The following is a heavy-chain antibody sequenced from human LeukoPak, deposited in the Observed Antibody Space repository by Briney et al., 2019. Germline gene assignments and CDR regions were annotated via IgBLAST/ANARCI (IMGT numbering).Heavy chain of an antibody. CDR3: ARDLHDSSGYYSRYYYYYYMDV. CDR1: GGSISSGTYY. V-gene: IGHV4-61*02. Sequence: NPSETLSLTCTVSGGSISSGTYYWSWIRQPAGKGLEWTGRIYTSGSTNYNPSLKSRVTISVDTSKNQFSLKLSSVTAADTAVYYCARDLHDSSGYYSRYYYYYYMDVWGKGTTVTISS. D-gene: IGHD3-22*01. J-gene: IGHJ6*03. CDR2: IYTSGST.